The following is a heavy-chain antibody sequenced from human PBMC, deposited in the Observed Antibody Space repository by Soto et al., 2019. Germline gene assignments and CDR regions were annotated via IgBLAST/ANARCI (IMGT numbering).Heavy chain of an antibody. J-gene: IGHJ5*02. CDR3: ARGRAPPRFGYNWFDP. CDR2: IYYSGST. Sequence: PSETLSLTCTVSGGSISSGGYYWSWIRQHPGKGLEWIGYIYYSGSTYYNPSLKSRVTISVDTSKNQFSLKLSSVTAADTAVYYCARGRAPPRFGYNWFDPWGQGTLVTVSS. V-gene: IGHV4-31*03. CDR1: GGSISSGGYY. D-gene: IGHD3-10*01.